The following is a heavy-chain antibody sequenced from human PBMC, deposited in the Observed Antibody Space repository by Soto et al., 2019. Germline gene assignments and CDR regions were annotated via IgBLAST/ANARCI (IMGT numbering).Heavy chain of an antibody. CDR2: ISGSGGST. D-gene: IGHD3-22*01. CDR3: AKDQYYDSSGYYSKSFFDY. Sequence: GGSLRLCCAASGFTFSSYAMSWVRQAPGKGLEWVSAISGSGGSTYYADSVKGRFTFSRDNSKNTLYLQMNSLRAEDTAVYYCAKDQYYDSSGYYSKSFFDYWGQGTLVTVSS. J-gene: IGHJ4*02. CDR1: GFTFSSYA. V-gene: IGHV3-23*01.